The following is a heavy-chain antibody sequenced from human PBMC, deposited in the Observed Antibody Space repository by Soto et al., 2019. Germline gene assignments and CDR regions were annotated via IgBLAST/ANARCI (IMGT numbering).Heavy chain of an antibody. V-gene: IGHV1-2*02. D-gene: IGHD4-17*01. CDR1: GYTFTGYY. CDR2: INPNSGGT. Sequence: QVQLVQSGAEVKKPGASVKVSCKASGYTFTGYYMHWVRQAPGQGLEWMGWINPNSGGTNYAQKCQGRVTMTRDTSISTAYMELSRLRSDDTAVYYCATAMTTVAYAAFDIWGQGTMVTVSS. CDR3: ATAMTTVAYAAFDI. J-gene: IGHJ3*02.